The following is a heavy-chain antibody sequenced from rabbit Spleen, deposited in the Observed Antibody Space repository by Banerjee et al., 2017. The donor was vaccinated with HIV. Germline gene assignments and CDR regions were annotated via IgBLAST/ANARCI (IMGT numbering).Heavy chain of an antibody. CDR2: IGTGTGTS. D-gene: IGHD6-1*01. J-gene: IGHJ4*01. Sequence: QEQLVESGGGLVKPGASLTLTCKASGFSFSSGYYMSWVRQAPGKGLEWIGCIGTGTGTSYYANWVNGRFTISKTSSTVDLKMTSLTAADTATYFCARLGHADYPYAYGLKLWGPGTLVTVS. CDR1: GFSFSSGYY. CDR3: ARLGHADYPYAYGLKL. V-gene: IGHV1S45*01.